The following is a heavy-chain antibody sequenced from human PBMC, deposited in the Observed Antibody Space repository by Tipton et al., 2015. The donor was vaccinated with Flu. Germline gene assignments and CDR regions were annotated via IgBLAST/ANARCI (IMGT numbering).Heavy chain of an antibody. J-gene: IGHJ4*02. CDR1: GFTFRTNG. CDR3: AREEGHYYDSSGFFDY. V-gene: IGHV3-7*01. D-gene: IGHD3-22*01. CDR2: INQDGSEK. Sequence: SLRLSCAASGFTFRTNGMHWVRQAPGKGLEWVANINQDGSEKYYVDSVKGRFTISRDNGKNSLYLQMNSLRAEDTAVYYCAREEGHYYDSSGFFDYWGQGTLVTVSS.